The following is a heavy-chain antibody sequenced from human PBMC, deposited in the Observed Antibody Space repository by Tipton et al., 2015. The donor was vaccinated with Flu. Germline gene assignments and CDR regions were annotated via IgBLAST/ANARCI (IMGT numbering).Heavy chain of an antibody. Sequence: SLRLSCAASGFTFDDYAMHWVRQAPGKGLEWVSGISWNSGSIGYADSVKGRFTISRDNAKNSLYLQMNSLRAEDTALYYCAKDGNVLEPIDWYFDLWGRGTLVTVSS. CDR1: GFTFDDYA. V-gene: IGHV3-9*01. CDR2: ISWNSGSI. J-gene: IGHJ2*01. D-gene: IGHD5-24*01. CDR3: AKDGNVLEPIDWYFDL.